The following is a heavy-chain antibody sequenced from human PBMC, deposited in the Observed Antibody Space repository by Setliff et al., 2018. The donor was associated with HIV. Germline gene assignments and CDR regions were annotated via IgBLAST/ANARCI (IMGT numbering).Heavy chain of an antibody. CDR1: GYTFTSYG. CDR2: ISAYNGNT. J-gene: IGHJ1*01. D-gene: IGHD3-10*01. V-gene: IGHV1-18*01. Sequence: ASVKVSCKASGYTFTSYGISWVRQAPGQGREWMGWISAYNGNTNYAQKLQGRVTMTTDTSTSTAYMELRSLGSDDTAVYYCARVVVRGVTFIAEYFQHWGQGTLVTVSS. CDR3: ARVVVRGVTFIAEYFQH.